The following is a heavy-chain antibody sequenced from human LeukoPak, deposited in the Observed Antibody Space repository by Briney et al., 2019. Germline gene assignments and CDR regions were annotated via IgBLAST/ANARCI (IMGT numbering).Heavy chain of an antibody. CDR3: ARGQEQFSSPWQWGPRRKNFYYYGMGV. Sequence: GGSLRLSCAASGFTVSSSSMNWVRLGPGKGLEWVSVISSDGNTYYADSVKGRFTISRDNSRNTPSLQMHGLRADDTAVYYCARGQEQFSSPWQWGPRRKNFYYYGMGVWGQGTTVTVSS. CDR2: ISSDGNT. V-gene: IGHV3-66*01. CDR1: GFTVSSSS. D-gene: IGHD6-19*01. J-gene: IGHJ6*02.